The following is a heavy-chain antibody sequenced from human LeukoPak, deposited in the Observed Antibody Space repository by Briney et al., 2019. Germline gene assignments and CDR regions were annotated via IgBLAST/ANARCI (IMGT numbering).Heavy chain of an antibody. V-gene: IGHV4-39*01. J-gene: IGHJ4*02. Sequence: PSETLSLTCTVSGGSISSSSYYWGWIRQPPGKGLEWIGSIYYSGSTYYNPSLKSRVTISVDTSKNQFCLKLSSVTAADTAVYYCARHPSIYCSGGSCYGYWGQGTLVTVSS. CDR3: ARHPSIYCSGGSCYGY. CDR1: GGSISSSSYY. D-gene: IGHD2-15*01. CDR2: IYYSGST.